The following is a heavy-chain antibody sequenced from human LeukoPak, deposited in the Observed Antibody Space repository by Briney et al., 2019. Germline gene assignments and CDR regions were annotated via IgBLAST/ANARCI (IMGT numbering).Heavy chain of an antibody. CDR3: AKGPQVGSGYHPDY. Sequence: GGSLRLSCAASGFTLSSYAMSWVRQAPGKGLEWVSGISGSGGSTYYADSVKGRFTISRDNSKNTLYLQMNCLRAEDTAAYYCAKGPQVGSGYHPDYWGQGILVTVSS. CDR1: GFTLSSYA. V-gene: IGHV3-23*01. CDR2: ISGSGGST. D-gene: IGHD3-22*01. J-gene: IGHJ4*02.